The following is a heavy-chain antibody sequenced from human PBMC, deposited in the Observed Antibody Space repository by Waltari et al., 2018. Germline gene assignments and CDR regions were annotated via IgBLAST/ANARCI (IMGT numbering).Heavy chain of an antibody. CDR3: ARSLHSTSWWYYFDP. D-gene: IGHD6-13*01. J-gene: IGHJ4*02. Sequence: QVQLPESGPGLVKPSETLSLTCPVSGRSLTTYYLILIPPSPCTGLEWIGHIYNGVSTNYNPSLRSRVTISADTSKNQFSLRLTSVTAADMAVYYCARSLHSTSWWYYFDPWGQGMLVTVSS. CDR1: GRSLTTYY. CDR2: IYNGVST. V-gene: IGHV4-59*01.